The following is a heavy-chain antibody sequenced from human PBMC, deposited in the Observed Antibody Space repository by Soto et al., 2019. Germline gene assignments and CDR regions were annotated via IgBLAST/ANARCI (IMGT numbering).Heavy chain of an antibody. D-gene: IGHD3-22*01. Sequence: SVEVSCKASGRTFNTYAISWVRQAPGIGFEWLGVIIPIGGTPEHAQKFQGRVTISADESTNTAYMELSSLRSEDTAVYYCATNYYDGSGHYFIFEHGGQGTLGTVSS. V-gene: IGHV1-69*13. J-gene: IGHJ4*02. CDR1: GRTFNTYA. CDR2: IIPIGGTP. CDR3: ATNYYDGSGHYFIFEH.